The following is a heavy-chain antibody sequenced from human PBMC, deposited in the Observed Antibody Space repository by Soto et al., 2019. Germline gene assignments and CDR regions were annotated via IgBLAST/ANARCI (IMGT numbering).Heavy chain of an antibody. CDR1: GFTFSSYA. Sequence: GSLRLSCAASGFTFSSYAMSWVRQAPGKGLEWVSAISGSGGSTYYADSVKGRFTISGDNSKNTLYLQMNSLRAEDTAVYYCAKVPAARWYYYYGMDVWGQGTTVTVSS. J-gene: IGHJ6*02. D-gene: IGHD2-15*01. CDR3: AKVPAARWYYYYGMDV. V-gene: IGHV3-23*01. CDR2: ISGSGGST.